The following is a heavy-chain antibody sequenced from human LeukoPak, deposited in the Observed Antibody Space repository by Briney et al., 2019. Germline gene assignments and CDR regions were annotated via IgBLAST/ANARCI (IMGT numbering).Heavy chain of an antibody. D-gene: IGHD5-24*01. Sequence: GASVKVPCKASGGTFSSYAISWVRQAPGQGLEWMGRIIPILGIANYAQKFQGRVTITADKSTSTAYMELSSLRSEDTAVYYCAIEDVEMATGFDYWGQGTLVTVSS. V-gene: IGHV1-69*04. CDR2: IIPILGIA. CDR1: GGTFSSYA. CDR3: AIEDVEMATGFDY. J-gene: IGHJ4*02.